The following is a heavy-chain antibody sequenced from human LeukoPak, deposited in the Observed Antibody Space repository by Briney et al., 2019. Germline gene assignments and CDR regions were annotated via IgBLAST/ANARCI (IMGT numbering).Heavy chain of an antibody. Sequence: SETLSLTCTVSGGSISSYYWSWIRQPPGKGLEWIGYIYYSGSTNYNPSLKSRVTISVDTSKNQFSLKLSSVTAADTAVYYCARAYYDILTGYYTLDYWGQGTLVTVSS. CDR2: IYYSGST. D-gene: IGHD3-9*01. CDR3: ARAYYDILTGYYTLDY. V-gene: IGHV4-59*08. CDR1: GGSISSYY. J-gene: IGHJ4*02.